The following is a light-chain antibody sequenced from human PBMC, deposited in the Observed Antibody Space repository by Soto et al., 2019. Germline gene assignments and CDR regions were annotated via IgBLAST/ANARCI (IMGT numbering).Light chain of an antibody. V-gene: IGKV3-15*01. J-gene: IGKJ1*01. Sequence: VMTQSPATLSVSPGGRATLSCRASLTVGTNLAWYQQKPGQPPRLLIYGASTRATGIPARFSGSGSGTDFTLTISSLQSEDFAVYYCPHHDHWPPGTFGQGTRVEIK. CDR3: PHHDHWPPGT. CDR2: GAS. CDR1: LTVGTN.